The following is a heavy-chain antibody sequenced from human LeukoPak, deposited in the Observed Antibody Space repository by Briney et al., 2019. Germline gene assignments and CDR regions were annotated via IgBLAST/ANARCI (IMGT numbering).Heavy chain of an antibody. V-gene: IGHV1-2*06. CDR1: GYTFTSYA. J-gene: IGHJ4*02. CDR2: INPNSGGT. D-gene: IGHD6-19*01. Sequence: AASVKVSCKASGYTFTSYAMHWVRQAPGQGLEWMGRINPNSGGTNYAQKFQGRVTMTRDTSISTAYMELSRLRSDDTAVYYCAREGGSSGWYWVDYWGQGTLVTVSS. CDR3: AREGGSSGWYWVDY.